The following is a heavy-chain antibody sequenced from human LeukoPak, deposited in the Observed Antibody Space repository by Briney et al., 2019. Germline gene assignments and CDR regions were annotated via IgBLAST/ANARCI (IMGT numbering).Heavy chain of an antibody. CDR3: ASGHGSGSYFGAFDI. CDR1: GFIFSSYW. Sequence: GGSLRLSCAASGFIFSSYWMHWVRQAPGKGLVWVSRINSDGSSTSYADSVKGRFTISRDNAKNTLYLQMNSLRAEDTAVYYCASGHGSGSYFGAFDIWGQGTMVTVSS. V-gene: IGHV3-74*01. CDR2: INSDGSST. D-gene: IGHD3-10*01. J-gene: IGHJ3*02.